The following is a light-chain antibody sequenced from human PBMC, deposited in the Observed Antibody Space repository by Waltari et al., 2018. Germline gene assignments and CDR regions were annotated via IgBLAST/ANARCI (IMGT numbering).Light chain of an antibody. J-gene: IGKJ1*01. Sequence: DIQMTQSPSSLSAPVGDTVTTTCRASPGISSYLNWFQQKPGKAPKLLIYAATTLQSGVPSRFSGSGSGTEFTLTISSLQPEDFAAYYCLQHNSYPWTFGQGTKVEIK. V-gene: IGKV1-17*01. CDR1: PGISSY. CDR2: AAT. CDR3: LQHNSYPWT.